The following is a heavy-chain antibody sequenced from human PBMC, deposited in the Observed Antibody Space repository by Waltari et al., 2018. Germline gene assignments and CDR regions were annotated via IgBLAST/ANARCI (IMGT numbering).Heavy chain of an antibody. CDR1: GFTFSSYS. Sequence: EVQLVESGGGLVKPGGSLRLSCAASGFTFSSYSMDWVRQAPGKGLEWVSSISITGSYIYYADSVKGRFTISRDNAKNSLYLQMNSLRAEDTAVYYCAREPYSSSLYNWFDPWGQGTLVTVSS. CDR3: AREPYSSSLYNWFDP. V-gene: IGHV3-21*01. CDR2: ISITGSYI. J-gene: IGHJ5*02. D-gene: IGHD6-6*01.